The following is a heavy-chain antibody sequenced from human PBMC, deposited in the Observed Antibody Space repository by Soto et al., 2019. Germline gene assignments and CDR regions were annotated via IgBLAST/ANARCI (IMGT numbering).Heavy chain of an antibody. CDR3: ASLVVLEDSTGDWIYP. V-gene: IGHV1-69*01. CDR1: GGTISSYA. Sequence: QVQLVQSGAEVKKPGSSVKVSCSASGGTISSYAITWVRQAPGQGLEWMGGFIPIIGTTNYAQKFQGRVSITADESTSTSYMEVSSLRSEDTAVYYCASLVVLEDSTGDWIYPWCQGTLVTVSS. J-gene: IGHJ5*02. CDR2: FIPIIGTT. D-gene: IGHD7-27*01.